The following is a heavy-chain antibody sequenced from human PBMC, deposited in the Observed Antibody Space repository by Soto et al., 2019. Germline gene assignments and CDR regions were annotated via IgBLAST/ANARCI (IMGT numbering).Heavy chain of an antibody. V-gene: IGHV3-23*01. CDR2: IDSGGRT. Sequence: EVQLLESGGGLVQPGGSLRLSCAVSGFTLSTHASIWVRQGPGKGLEWVSGIDSGGRTYHADSVKGRFTISRDNSKNAVYRQMNSLRAEGTAVYYCAKEGYVSGFFWGQGTLVTVSS. CDR1: GFTLSTHA. D-gene: IGHD3-10*01. CDR3: AKEGYVSGFF. J-gene: IGHJ4*02.